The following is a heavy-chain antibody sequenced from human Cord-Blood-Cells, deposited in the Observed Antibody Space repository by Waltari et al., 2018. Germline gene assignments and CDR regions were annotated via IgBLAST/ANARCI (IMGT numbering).Heavy chain of an antibody. CDR3: ARHSFSYWYFDL. Sequence: QLQLQESGPGLVKPSETLSLTCTVSGGSISSSSYYWCWIRPPPGKGLEWTGSIYYSGSTYYNPSLKSRVTIAVDTSKNQFSLKLSSVTAADTAVYYCARHSFSYWYFDLWGRGTLVTVSS. J-gene: IGHJ2*01. V-gene: IGHV4-39*01. CDR2: IYYSGST. CDR1: GGSISSSSYY.